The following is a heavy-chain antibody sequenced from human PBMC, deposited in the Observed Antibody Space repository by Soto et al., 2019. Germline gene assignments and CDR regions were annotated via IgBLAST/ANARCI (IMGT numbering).Heavy chain of an antibody. Sequence: GASVKVSCKASGGTFSSYAISWVRQAPGQGLEWMGGIIPIFGTANYAQKFQGRVTITADESTSTAYMELSSLRSEDTAVYYCARESGYSSSSGIFDYWGQGTLVTVSS. CDR2: IIPIFGTA. CDR1: GGTFSSYA. CDR3: ARESGYSSSSGIFDY. D-gene: IGHD6-6*01. V-gene: IGHV1-69*13. J-gene: IGHJ4*02.